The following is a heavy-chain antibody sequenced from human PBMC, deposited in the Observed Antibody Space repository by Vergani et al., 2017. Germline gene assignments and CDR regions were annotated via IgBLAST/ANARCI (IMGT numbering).Heavy chain of an antibody. Sequence: EVQLVESGGGLVQPGGSLRLSCTASGFTFSNYWMQWVRQAPGKGLMWVSRINSDGDSTSYADSVKGRFTISRDNAKNTLYLQMDSLRAEDTAVYYCAKDAVDSTMMVVVHFDYWGQGTLVTVSS. J-gene: IGHJ4*02. D-gene: IGHD3-22*01. CDR3: AKDAVDSTMMVVVHFDY. CDR1: GFTFSNYW. V-gene: IGHV3-74*01. CDR2: INSDGDST.